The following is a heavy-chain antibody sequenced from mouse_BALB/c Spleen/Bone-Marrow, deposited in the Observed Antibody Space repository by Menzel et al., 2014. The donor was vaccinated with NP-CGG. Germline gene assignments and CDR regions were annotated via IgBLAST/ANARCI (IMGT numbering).Heavy chain of an antibody. CDR1: GYTFTSYY. CDR3: TRGRRDAMDY. CDR2: INPSNGGT. J-gene: IGHJ4*01. Sequence: SGAELVKPGASVKLSCKASGYTFTSYYMYWVKQRPGQGLEWIGEINPSNGGTNFNEKFKSKATLTVDKSSSTAYMQLSSLTSEDSAVYYCTRGRRDAMDYWGQGTLVTVSS. V-gene: IGHV1S16*01.